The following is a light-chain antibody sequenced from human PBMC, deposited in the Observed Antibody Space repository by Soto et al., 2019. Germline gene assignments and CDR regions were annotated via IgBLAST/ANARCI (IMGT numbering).Light chain of an antibody. CDR2: DAS. Sequence: DIQMTQSPSTLSGSVGDRVTITCRASQTISSWLAWYQQKPGKAPKLLIYDASSLESGVPSRFSGSGSGTEFTLTISSLQPDDFATYFCQQSYSAPQTFGQGTKVDIK. CDR3: QQSYSAPQT. V-gene: IGKV1-5*01. CDR1: QTISSW. J-gene: IGKJ1*01.